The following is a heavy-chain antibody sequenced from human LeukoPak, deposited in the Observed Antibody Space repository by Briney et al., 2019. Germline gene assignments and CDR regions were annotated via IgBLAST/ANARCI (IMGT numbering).Heavy chain of an antibody. V-gene: IGHV1-69*13. J-gene: IGHJ4*02. Sequence: SVKVSCKASGGTFSSYAISWVRQAPGQGLEWMGGIITNFGTTNYAQKYQGRVTITADESTSTVYMELSSLRSEDTAVYYCARPRTYYDFWRGYPPFDYWGQGTLVTVSS. CDR2: IITNFGTT. D-gene: IGHD3-3*01. CDR1: GGTFSSYA. CDR3: ARPRTYYDFWRGYPPFDY.